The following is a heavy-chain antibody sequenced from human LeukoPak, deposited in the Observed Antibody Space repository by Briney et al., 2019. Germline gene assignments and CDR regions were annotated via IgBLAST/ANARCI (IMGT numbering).Heavy chain of an antibody. D-gene: IGHD5-24*01. CDR3: ARDRDGYNFPAY. CDR1: GFTFSSYA. V-gene: IGHV3-30-3*01. Sequence: PGRSLRLSCAASGFTFSSYAMHWVRQAPGKGMESVAIIAYDGGNKWYADSVKGRFTISRDNSKNTVYLQINSLRAEDTALYYCARDRDGYNFPAYWGQGTLVTVSS. J-gene: IGHJ4*02. CDR2: IAYDGGNK.